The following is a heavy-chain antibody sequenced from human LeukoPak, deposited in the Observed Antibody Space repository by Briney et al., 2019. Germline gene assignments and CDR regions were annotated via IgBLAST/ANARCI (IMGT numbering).Heavy chain of an antibody. J-gene: IGHJ6*03. CDR1: GYTFTGYY. CDR2: INPNSGGT. V-gene: IGHV1-2*02. D-gene: IGHD2-21*02. Sequence: ASVKVSCKASGYTFTGYYMHWVRQAPGQGLEWMGWINPNSGGTNYAQKFQGRVTMTRDTSISTAYMALSRLRSDDTAVYYCARAGQTDYYYYMDVWGKGTTVTVSS. CDR3: ARAGQTDYYYYMDV.